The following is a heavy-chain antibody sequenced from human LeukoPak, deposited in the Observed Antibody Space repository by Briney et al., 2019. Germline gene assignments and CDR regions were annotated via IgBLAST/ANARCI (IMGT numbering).Heavy chain of an antibody. CDR2: LSWNSGSI. Sequence: GGSLRLSCAASGFTFHDYAMHWVWQAPGKGLEWVSGLSWNSGSIGYADSVKGRFTISRDNAKNSLYLQMNSLRAEDTALYYCAKAMGSRSGYAIDYWGQGTLVTVSS. V-gene: IGHV3-9*01. D-gene: IGHD5-12*01. CDR1: GFTFHDYA. CDR3: AKAMGSRSGYAIDY. J-gene: IGHJ4*02.